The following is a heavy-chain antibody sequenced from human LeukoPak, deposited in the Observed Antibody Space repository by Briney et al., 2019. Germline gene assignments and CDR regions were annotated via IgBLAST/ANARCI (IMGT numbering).Heavy chain of an antibody. J-gene: IGHJ5*02. Sequence: SETLSLTCAVYGGSFSGYYWSWIRQPPGKGLEWIGEINHSGSTNYNPSLKSRVTISVDTSKNQFSLKLSSVTAADTAVYYCARGGVVPAARKGHWFDPWGQGALVTVPS. D-gene: IGHD2-2*01. CDR1: GGSFSGYY. CDR2: INHSGST. V-gene: IGHV4-34*01. CDR3: ARGGVVPAARKGHWFDP.